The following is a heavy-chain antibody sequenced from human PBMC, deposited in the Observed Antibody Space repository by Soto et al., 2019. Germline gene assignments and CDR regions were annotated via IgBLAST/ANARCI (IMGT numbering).Heavy chain of an antibody. D-gene: IGHD6-13*01. V-gene: IGHV4-4*07. CDR1: GGSISSYY. Sequence: SETLSLTCTVSGGSISSYYWSWIRQPAGKGLEWIGRIYTSGSTNYNPSLKSRVTMSVDTSKNQFSLKLSSVTAADTAVYYCARDMVPGKQPVLGVVWWFDPWGQGTLVTVSS. J-gene: IGHJ5*02. CDR3: ARDMVPGKQPVLGVVWWFDP. CDR2: IYTSGST.